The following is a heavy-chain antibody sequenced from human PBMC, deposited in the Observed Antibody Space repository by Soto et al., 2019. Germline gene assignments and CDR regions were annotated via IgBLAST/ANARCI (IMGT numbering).Heavy chain of an antibody. CDR1: GFTFIDDA. J-gene: IGHJ4*02. Sequence: VQLVESGGGVVQPGRSLRLSCAASGFTFIDDAMHWVRQAPGKGLEWVAVVSHDGRNTHHADSVKGRFTISRESSKDQVSLELTGLRAEDTAAYYCAKGGLQWLVTSDFNYWGQGDLVTVSS. CDR2: VSHDGRNT. V-gene: IGHV3-30*18. D-gene: IGHD6-19*01. CDR3: AKGGLQWLVTSDFNY.